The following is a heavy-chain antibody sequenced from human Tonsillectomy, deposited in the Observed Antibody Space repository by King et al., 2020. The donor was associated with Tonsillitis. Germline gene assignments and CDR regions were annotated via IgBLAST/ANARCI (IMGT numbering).Heavy chain of an antibody. CDR2: IYPGDSDT. J-gene: IGHJ4*02. V-gene: IGHV5-51*01. CDR1: GYSFTSYW. D-gene: IGHD5-12*01. Sequence: GQLVQSGAEVKKPGESLKISCKGSGYSFTSYWIGWVRQMPGKGLEWMGIIYPGDSDTRYSPSFQGQVTITADKSISTANLQWSSLKASDTAMYYCARQGSGYDNRAICIDYWGQGPLVIVSS. CDR3: ARQGSGYDNRAICIDY.